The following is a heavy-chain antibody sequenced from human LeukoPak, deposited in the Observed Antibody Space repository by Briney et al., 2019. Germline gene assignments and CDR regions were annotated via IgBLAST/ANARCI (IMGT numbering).Heavy chain of an antibody. Sequence: QPGGSLRLSCVASGFTFSDYAMNWVRQAPGKGLEWVSTFKTKYNQVYYAESVRGRSTISTDNSRNTVFQQMNSLRADDTALYYCARSVPDYTRFDYWGQGALVTVSS. CDR3: ARSVPDYTRFDY. V-gene: IGHV3-23*05. D-gene: IGHD4-11*01. J-gene: IGHJ4*02. CDR2: FKTKYNQV. CDR1: GFTFSDYA.